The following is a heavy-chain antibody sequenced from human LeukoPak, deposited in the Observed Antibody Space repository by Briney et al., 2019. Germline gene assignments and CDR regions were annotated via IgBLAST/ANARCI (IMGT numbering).Heavy chain of an antibody. Sequence: PGGSLRLSCAASGFTFSSYAMHWVRQAPGKGLEWVAVISYDGSNKYYADSVKGRFTISRDNSKNTLYLQMNSLRAEDTAVYYCARDPLPAYCGGDCYSGDYWGQGTLVTVSS. CDR2: ISYDGSNK. CDR3: ARDPLPAYCGGDCYSGDY. CDR1: GFTFSSYA. D-gene: IGHD2-21*02. V-gene: IGHV3-30-3*01. J-gene: IGHJ4*02.